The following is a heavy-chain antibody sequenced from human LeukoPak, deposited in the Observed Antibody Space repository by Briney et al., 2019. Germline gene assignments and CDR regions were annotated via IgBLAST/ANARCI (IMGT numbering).Heavy chain of an antibody. CDR1: GFTFSSYA. J-gene: IGHJ4*02. V-gene: IGHV3-30-3*01. Sequence: GGSLRLSCAAAGFTFSSYAMHWVRQAPGKGLEWVAVISYDGSNKYYADSVKGRFTISRDNSKNTLYLQMNSLRAEDTAVYYCASLLGFGYWGQGTLVTVSS. CDR3: ASLLGFGY. CDR2: ISYDGSNK.